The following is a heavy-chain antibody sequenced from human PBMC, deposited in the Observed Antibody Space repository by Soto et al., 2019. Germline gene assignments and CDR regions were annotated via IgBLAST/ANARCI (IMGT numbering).Heavy chain of an antibody. CDR1: GLTFRSYA. D-gene: IGHD4-17*01. CDR2: LLRSGSST. J-gene: IGHJ5*02. V-gene: IGHV3-23*01. Sequence: GGSLRLSCAASGLTFRSYAMSWARQAPGKGLEWVSSLLRSGSSTYYADSVKGRFTISSDISANSLYLQMDSLRAEDTAVYYCAKDAVSGDGVWLLDSWGRGTVVTISS. CDR3: AKDAVSGDGVWLLDS.